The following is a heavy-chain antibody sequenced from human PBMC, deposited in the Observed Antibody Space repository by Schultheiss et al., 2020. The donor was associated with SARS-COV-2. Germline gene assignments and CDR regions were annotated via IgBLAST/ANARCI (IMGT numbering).Heavy chain of an antibody. CDR1: GFTFDDYA. V-gene: IGHV3-9*01. CDR2: INSDGSST. J-gene: IGHJ4*02. Sequence: SLKISCAASGFTFDDYAMHWVRQAPGKGLEWVSRINSDGSSTSYADSVKGRFTISRDNAKNTLYLQMNSLRAEDTALYYCAKDGGAAAGTGNFDYWGQGTLVTVSS. CDR3: AKDGGAAAGTGNFDY. D-gene: IGHD6-13*01.